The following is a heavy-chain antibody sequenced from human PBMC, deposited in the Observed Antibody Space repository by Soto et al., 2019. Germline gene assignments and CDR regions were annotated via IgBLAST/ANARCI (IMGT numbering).Heavy chain of an antibody. V-gene: IGHV4-59*08. CDR3: ARTVLGPDLLADSFVDYYYYMDV. Sequence: PSETLSLTCTVSGGSIINFYCIWIRQPPGKGLEWIGYVYYTGSTSYNPSLKRRVTFSADSSRGQFSLRLNSVTAADTAVYYCARTVLGPDLLADSFVDYYYYMDVWGQGTTVTVSS. CDR2: VYYTGST. D-gene: IGHD3-9*01. CDR1: GGSIINFY. J-gene: IGHJ6*03.